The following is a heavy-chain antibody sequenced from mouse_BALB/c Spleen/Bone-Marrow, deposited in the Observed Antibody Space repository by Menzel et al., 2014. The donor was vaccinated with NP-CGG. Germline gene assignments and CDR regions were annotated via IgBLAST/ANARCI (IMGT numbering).Heavy chain of an antibody. D-gene: IGHD1-1*01. V-gene: IGHV14-1*02. J-gene: IGHJ2*01. Sequence: EVQLVESGAELVRPGALVKLSCKASGFNIKDYYMHWVKQRPEQGLEWIGWIDPENGNTIYDPKFQGKASITADTSSNTAYQQLSSLTSEDTAVYYCASYYGSSYDYFDYWGQGTTLTVSS. CDR3: ASYYGSSYDYFDY. CDR2: IDPENGNT. CDR1: GFNIKDYY.